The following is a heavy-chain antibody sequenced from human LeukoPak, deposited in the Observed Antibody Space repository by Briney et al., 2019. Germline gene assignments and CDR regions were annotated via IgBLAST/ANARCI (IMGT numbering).Heavy chain of an antibody. D-gene: IGHD6-25*01. J-gene: IGHJ5*02. CDR3: ARESAAWFDP. Sequence: SETLSLTCSVSGGSISSGSYYWSWIRQPAGKGLEWIGRIFITGSTNYNPSLKSRVTISVDTSKNQISLKLSSVTAADTAVYYCARESAAWFDPWDQGTLVTVSS. CDR2: IFITGST. CDR1: GGSISSGSYY. V-gene: IGHV4-61*02.